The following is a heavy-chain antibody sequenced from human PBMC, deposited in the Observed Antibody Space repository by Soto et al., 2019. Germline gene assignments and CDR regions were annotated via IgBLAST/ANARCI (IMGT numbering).Heavy chain of an antibody. Sequence: SETLSLTCAVYGGSFSGYYWSWIRQPPGKGLEWIGEINHSGSTNYNPSLKSRVTISVDTSKNQFSLKLSSVTAADTAVYYCAREGWDPYYYDSSGYFYWGKGTLVTVS. CDR1: GGSFSGYY. CDR3: AREGWDPYYYDSSGYFY. V-gene: IGHV4-34*01. CDR2: INHSGST. D-gene: IGHD3-22*01. J-gene: IGHJ4*02.